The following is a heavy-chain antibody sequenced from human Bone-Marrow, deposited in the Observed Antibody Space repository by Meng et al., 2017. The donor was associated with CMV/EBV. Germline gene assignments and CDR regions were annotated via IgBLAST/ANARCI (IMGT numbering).Heavy chain of an antibody. CDR3: ARVAKAAARHDY. CDR2: INPNSGGT. V-gene: IGHV1-2*02. J-gene: IGHJ4*02. CDR1: GYTFTGYY. D-gene: IGHD6-6*01. Sequence: ASVKVSCKTSGYTFTGYYMHWVRQAPGQGLEWMGWINPNSGGTNYAQKLQGRVTMTRDTSISTAYMELSRLRSDDTAVYYCARVAKAAARHDYWGQGTLVTVSS.